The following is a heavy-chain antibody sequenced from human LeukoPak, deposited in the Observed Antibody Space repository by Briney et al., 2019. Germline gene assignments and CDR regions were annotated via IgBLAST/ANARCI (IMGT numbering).Heavy chain of an antibody. Sequence: GGSLRLSCAASGFTLSSYAMNWVRQAPGKGLEWVSSISGSDGSSRYADPVKGRFTLSRDNSKNTMYLQMNSLRAADTAVYYCAKTLTVIVVATDAFDIWGPGTMVTVSS. D-gene: IGHD3-22*01. CDR3: AKTLTVIVVATDAFDI. J-gene: IGHJ3*02. V-gene: IGHV3-23*01. CDR1: GFTLSSYA. CDR2: ISGSDGSS.